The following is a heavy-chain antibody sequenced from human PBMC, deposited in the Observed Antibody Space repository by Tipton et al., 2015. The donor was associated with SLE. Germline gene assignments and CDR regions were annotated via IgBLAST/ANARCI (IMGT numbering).Heavy chain of an antibody. D-gene: IGHD5-18*01. CDR1: GFTFSRYW. CDR3: ARRGETQVWVPDN. CDR2: IWFDGSDT. V-gene: IGHV3-33*03. Sequence: SLRLSCAASGFTFSRYWMRWVRQAPGKGLEWVGLIWFDGSDTFYGDSVRGRFTISRDNSKNILYLQMNSLRAGDTAVYYCARRGETQVWVPDNWGQGTLVTVSS. J-gene: IGHJ4*02.